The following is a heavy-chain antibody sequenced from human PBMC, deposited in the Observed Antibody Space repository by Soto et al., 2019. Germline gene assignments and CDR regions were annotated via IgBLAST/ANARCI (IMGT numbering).Heavy chain of an antibody. CDR1: GGSISGHY. D-gene: IGHD3-16*01. CDR2: IYYSGST. J-gene: IGHJ6*03. Sequence: QVQLQESGPGLVKPSETLSLSCNVSGGSISGHYWSWVRQTPGKGLEWIGYIYYSGSTNYNPSLKSRVTISVDTSKNHFSLRLTSVTAADTAVYYCARGPYYDLIWNYYYMDVWGKGTTVTASS. V-gene: IGHV4-59*08. CDR3: ARGPYYDLIWNYYYMDV.